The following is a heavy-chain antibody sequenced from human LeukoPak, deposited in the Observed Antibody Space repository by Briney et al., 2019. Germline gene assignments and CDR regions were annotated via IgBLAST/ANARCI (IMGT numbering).Heavy chain of an antibody. CDR3: ARDERSGSYYLRFDP. D-gene: IGHD3-10*01. CDR2: INHSGST. Sequence: SETLSLTCAVYGGSFSGYYWSWIRQPPGKGLEWIGEINHSGSTNYNPSLKSRVTISVDTSKNQFSLKLSSVTAADTAVYYCARDERSGSYYLRFDPWGQGTLVTVSS. V-gene: IGHV4-34*01. CDR1: GGSFSGYY. J-gene: IGHJ5*02.